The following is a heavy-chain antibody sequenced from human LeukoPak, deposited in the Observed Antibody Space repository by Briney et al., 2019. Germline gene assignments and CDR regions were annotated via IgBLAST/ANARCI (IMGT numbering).Heavy chain of an antibody. CDR1: GFTVSSNY. V-gene: IGHV3-7*01. CDR3: ATYGVVVGATDY. D-gene: IGHD2-15*01. CDR2: INNEDGSEK. J-gene: IGHJ4*02. Sequence: PGGSLRLSCAASGFTVSSNYMTWVRQAPGKGLEWVANINNEDGSEKYYVDSVKGRFTISRDNAKNSLFLQMNGLRVEDTAVYYCATYGVVVGATDYWGQGTLVTVSS.